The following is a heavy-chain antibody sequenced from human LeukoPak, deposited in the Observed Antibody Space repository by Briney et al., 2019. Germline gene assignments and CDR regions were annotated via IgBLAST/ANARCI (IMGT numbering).Heavy chain of an antibody. V-gene: IGHV3-15*01. J-gene: IGHJ4*02. CDR2: IKGKTDGETT. D-gene: IGHD6-13*01. Sequence: GGSLRLSCAASGFTFSNAWMSWVRQAPGKGLEWVGRIKGKTDGETTDYATPVKGRFTISRDDSKDTLYLQMNSLRAEDTAVYYCAKYSSSRVRDFDYWGQGTLVTVSS. CDR3: AKYSSSRVRDFDY. CDR1: GFTFSNAW.